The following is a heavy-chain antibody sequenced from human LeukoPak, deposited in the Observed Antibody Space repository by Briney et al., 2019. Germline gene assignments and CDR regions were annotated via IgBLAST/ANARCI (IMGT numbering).Heavy chain of an antibody. CDR2: ISYGESDK. V-gene: IGHV3-30*18. D-gene: IGHD6-13*01. J-gene: IGHJ5*02. CDR3: AKGAGWQQLVGWFDP. CDR1: GSSFSGYG. Sequence: GGSLRLSCAASGSSFSGYGMHWVRQAPGKGLEWVAVISYGESDKYYADSVKGRFTISRDNSKSTLYLQMNSLRVDDTAVYYCAKGAGWQQLVGWFDPWGQGTLVTVSS.